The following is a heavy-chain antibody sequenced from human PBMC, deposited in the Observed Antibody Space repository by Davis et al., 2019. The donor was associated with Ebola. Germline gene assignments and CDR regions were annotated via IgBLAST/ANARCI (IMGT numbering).Heavy chain of an antibody. CDR1: GFSLSTSGMC. Sequence: SGPTLVKPTQTLTLTCTFSGFSLSTSGMCVSWIRQPPGKALEWLALIDWDDDKYYSTSLKTRLTISKDTSKNQVVLTMTNMDPVDTATYYCAHRQGYYPRNYFDYWGQGTLVTVSS. D-gene: IGHD3-10*01. V-gene: IGHV2-70*12. J-gene: IGHJ4*02. CDR2: IDWDDDK. CDR3: AHRQGYYPRNYFDY.